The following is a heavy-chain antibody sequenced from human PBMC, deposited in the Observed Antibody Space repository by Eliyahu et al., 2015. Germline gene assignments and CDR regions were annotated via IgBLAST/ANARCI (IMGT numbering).Heavy chain of an antibody. J-gene: IGHJ4*02. Sequence: QVQLVESGGGVVQPGXXLRLSCAASGFTXSSYGMHWVRQAPGKGLEWVAVISYDGSNKYYADSVKGRFTISRDNSKNTLYLQMNSLRAEDTAVYYCAKEDXSGYNCFDYWGQGTLVTVSS. CDR1: GFTXSSYG. V-gene: IGHV3-30*18. D-gene: IGHD3-22*01. CDR2: ISYDGSNK. CDR3: AKEDXSGYNCFDY.